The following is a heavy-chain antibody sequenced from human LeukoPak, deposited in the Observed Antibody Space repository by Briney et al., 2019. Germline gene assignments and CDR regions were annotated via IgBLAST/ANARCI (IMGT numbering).Heavy chain of an antibody. D-gene: IGHD3-10*01. CDR1: GGTFSSYA. CDR3: AREGITMVRGVMSEVFYFDY. Sequence: ASVKVSCKASGGTFSSYAISWVRQAPGQGLEWMGIINPSGGSTSYAQKFQGRVTMTRDTSTSTVYMELSSLRSEDTAVYYCAREGITMVRGVMSEVFYFDYWGQGTLVTVSS. J-gene: IGHJ4*02. V-gene: IGHV1-46*01. CDR2: INPSGGST.